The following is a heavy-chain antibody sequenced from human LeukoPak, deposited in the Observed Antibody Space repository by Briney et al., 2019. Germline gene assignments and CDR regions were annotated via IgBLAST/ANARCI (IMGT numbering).Heavy chain of an antibody. CDR1: GFNFRTYA. CDR3: ATEVGPMDV. CDR2: ISSSSTI. Sequence: PGRSLRLSCAASGFNFRTYAMHWVRQAPGKGLEWVSYISSSSTIYYADSVKGRFTISRDNAKNSLYLQMNSLRAEDTAVYYCATEVGPMDVWAKGPRSPSP. J-gene: IGHJ6*03. D-gene: IGHD3-10*01. V-gene: IGHV3-69-1*01.